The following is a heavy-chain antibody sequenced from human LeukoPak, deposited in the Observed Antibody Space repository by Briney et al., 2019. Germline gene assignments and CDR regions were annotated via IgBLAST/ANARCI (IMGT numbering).Heavy chain of an antibody. CDR3: ARDRMATLWYYYMDV. Sequence: PSETLSLTCTVSGGSISSGSYYWSWIRQPAGKGLEWIGRIYTSGSTNNNPSLKSRVTISVDTSKNQFSLKLSSVTAADTAVYYCARDRMATLWYYYMDVWGKGTTVTVSS. D-gene: IGHD5-24*01. J-gene: IGHJ6*03. V-gene: IGHV4-61*02. CDR2: IYTSGST. CDR1: GGSISSGSYY.